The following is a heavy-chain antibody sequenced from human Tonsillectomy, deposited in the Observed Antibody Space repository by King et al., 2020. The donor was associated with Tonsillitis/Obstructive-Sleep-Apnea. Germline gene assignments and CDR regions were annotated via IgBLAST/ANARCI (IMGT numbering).Heavy chain of an antibody. CDR1: GGSFSGYY. CDR2: INHSGSI. V-gene: IGHV4-34*01. CDR3: ARKDNLGDIVVVVAAGWFDP. D-gene: IGHD2-15*01. Sequence: VQLQQWGAGLLKPSETLSITCAVYGGSFSGYYWSWIRQPPGKGLEWIGEINHSGSINYNPSLKSRVTISVETSKNQFFLKLRSVTAADTAVYYCARKDNLGDIVVVVAAGWFDPWGQGTLVTVSS. J-gene: IGHJ5*02.